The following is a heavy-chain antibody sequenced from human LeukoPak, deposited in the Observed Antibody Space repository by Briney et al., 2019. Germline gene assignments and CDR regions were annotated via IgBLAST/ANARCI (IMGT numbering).Heavy chain of an antibody. CDR2: IYSGGST. D-gene: IGHD2-2*01. CDR1: GFSVSDNY. J-gene: IGHJ4*02. Sequence: GGSLRLSCAASGFSVSDNYMIWVRQAPGKGLEWVSVIYSGGSTYYADSVKGRFTISRHSSKNTLFLQMNSLRPEDTALYYCARRSSTNWSSDYLGQGTLVTVSS. V-gene: IGHV3-53*04. CDR3: ARRSSTNWSSDY.